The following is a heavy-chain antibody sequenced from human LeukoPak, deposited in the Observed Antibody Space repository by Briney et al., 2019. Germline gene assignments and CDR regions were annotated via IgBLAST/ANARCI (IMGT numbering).Heavy chain of an antibody. CDR3: ARDLVGATEIDY. V-gene: IGHV3-23*01. Sequence: GGSLRLSCAASGFTFSSYAMSWVRQAPGKGLEWVSAISGSGGSTYYADSVKGRFTISRDNSRNTLYLQMNSLRAEDTAVYYCARDLVGATEIDYWGQGTLVTVSS. D-gene: IGHD1-26*01. CDR1: GFTFSSYA. CDR2: ISGSGGST. J-gene: IGHJ4*02.